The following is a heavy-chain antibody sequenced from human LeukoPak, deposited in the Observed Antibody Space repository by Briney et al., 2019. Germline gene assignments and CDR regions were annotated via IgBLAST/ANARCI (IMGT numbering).Heavy chain of an antibody. CDR2: IYHSGST. D-gene: IGHD3-10*01. V-gene: IGHV4-38-2*01. CDR3: ARRAGFTTPMVRGVITSFDY. CDR1: VYSISSGYY. Sequence: SETLSLTCAVSVYSISSGYYWGWIRQPPGKGLEWIGSIYHSGSTYYNPSLKSRVTISVDTSKNQFSLKLSSVTAADTAVYYCARRAGFTTPMVRGVITSFDYWGQGTLVTVSS. J-gene: IGHJ4*02.